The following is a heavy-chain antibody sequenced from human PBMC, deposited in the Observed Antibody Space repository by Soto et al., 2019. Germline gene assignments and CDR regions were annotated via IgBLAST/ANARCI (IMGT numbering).Heavy chain of an antibody. D-gene: IGHD3-3*01. CDR2: ISYDGSNK. Sequence: QVQLVESGGGVVQPGRSLRLSCAASGFTFSSYGMHWVRQAPGKGLEWVAVISYDGSNKYYADSVKGRFTISRENSKNTLYLQMNSLRAEDTAVYYCAKSSQDVLRFLEWLFQFDYWGQGTPVTVSS. V-gene: IGHV3-30*18. J-gene: IGHJ4*02. CDR3: AKSSQDVLRFLEWLFQFDY. CDR1: GFTFSSYG.